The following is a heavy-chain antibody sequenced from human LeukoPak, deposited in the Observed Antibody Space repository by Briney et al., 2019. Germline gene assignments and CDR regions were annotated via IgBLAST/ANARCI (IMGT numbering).Heavy chain of an antibody. J-gene: IGHJ5*02. CDR3: ARDHLANLASRLFDP. CDR1: GYSISSGYY. CDR2: IYHSGST. V-gene: IGHV4-38-2*02. D-gene: IGHD3-3*01. Sequence: KPSETLSLTCTVSGYSISSGYYWGWIRQPPGEGLEWIGSIYHSGSTYYNPSLKSRVTISVDTSKNQFSLKLSSVTAADTAVYYCARDHLANLASRLFDPWGQGTLVTVSS.